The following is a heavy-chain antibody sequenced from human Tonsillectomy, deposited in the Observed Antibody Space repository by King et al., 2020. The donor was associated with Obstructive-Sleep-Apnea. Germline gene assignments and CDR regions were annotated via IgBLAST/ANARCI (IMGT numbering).Heavy chain of an antibody. V-gene: IGHV1-8*01. CDR2: MKPNSGNA. CDR3: ARVLGYCSSTSWGGVDY. D-gene: IGHD2-2*01. J-gene: IGHJ4*02. Sequence: QLVQSGAEVKRPGASVKVSCNASGYTFTSHDINWVRQATGQGSEWMGWMKPNSGNAGVAQKFQVRVTMTRDTAKSTAYMELSGLRSEDTAVYYCARVLGYCSSTSWGGVDYWGQGTLVTVSS. CDR1: GYTFTSHD.